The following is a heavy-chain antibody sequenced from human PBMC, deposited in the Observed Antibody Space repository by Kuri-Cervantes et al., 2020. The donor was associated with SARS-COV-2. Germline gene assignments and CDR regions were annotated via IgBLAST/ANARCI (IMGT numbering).Heavy chain of an antibody. CDR3: ARDHSGWSL. CDR2: IKQDGSEK. D-gene: IGHD6-19*01. CDR1: GFTFSSYW. Sequence: GESLKISCAASGFTFSSYWMSWVRQAPGKGLEWVANIKQDGSEKYYVGSVKGRFTISRDNAKNSLYLQMNSLRAEDTAVYYCARDHSGWSLWGQGTWSPSPQ. J-gene: IGHJ4*02. V-gene: IGHV3-7*03.